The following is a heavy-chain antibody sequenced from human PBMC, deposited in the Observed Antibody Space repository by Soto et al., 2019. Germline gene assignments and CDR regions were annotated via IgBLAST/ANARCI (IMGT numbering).Heavy chain of an antibody. Sequence: SLRLSCAASGFTFSSYGMHWVRQAPGKGLEWVAVIWYDGSNKYYADPVKGRFTISRDNSKNTLYLQMNSLRAEDTAVYYCARQTYYYDSSGYYYFDYWGQGP. V-gene: IGHV3-33*01. D-gene: IGHD3-22*01. J-gene: IGHJ4*02. CDR1: GFTFSSYG. CDR2: IWYDGSNK. CDR3: ARQTYYYDSSGYYYFDY.